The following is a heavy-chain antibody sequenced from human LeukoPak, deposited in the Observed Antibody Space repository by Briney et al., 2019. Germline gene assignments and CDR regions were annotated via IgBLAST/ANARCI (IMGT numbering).Heavy chain of an antibody. CDR1: GGSNSNYY. Sequence: SDSLSLTCIVSGGSNSNYYWSSIRQPAREGLEWIGPIYTSGRTNYKPSLKNRVTMSIDTSKNQFSLELSSVTAADTAVYYCARVSRTKVGVAVSTYYFDYWGQGTLVTVSS. CDR2: IYTSGRT. D-gene: IGHD5/OR15-5a*01. J-gene: IGHJ4*02. CDR3: ARVSRTKVGVAVSTYYFDY. V-gene: IGHV4-4*07.